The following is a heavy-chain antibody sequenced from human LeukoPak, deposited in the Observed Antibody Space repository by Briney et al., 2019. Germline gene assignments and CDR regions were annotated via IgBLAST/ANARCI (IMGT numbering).Heavy chain of an antibody. CDR3: ARSPGVYCSTTSCYSFTLDY. J-gene: IGHJ4*02. CDR1: GFTFSSYG. D-gene: IGHD2-2*01. V-gene: IGHV3-30*03. Sequence: TGGSLRLSCAASGFTFSSYGMHWVRQAPGKGLEWVAVISYDGSNRYYADSVKGRLTISRDNSKNTLFLQMNSLRAEDTAVYYCARSPGVYCSTTSCYSFTLDYWGQGILVTVSS. CDR2: ISYDGSNR.